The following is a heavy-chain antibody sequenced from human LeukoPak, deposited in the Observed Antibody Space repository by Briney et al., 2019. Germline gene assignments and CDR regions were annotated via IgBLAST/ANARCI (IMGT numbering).Heavy chain of an antibody. V-gene: IGHV3-66*01. D-gene: IGHD3-10*01. Sequence: GGSLRLSCVASGFTVSTNYMNWVRQAPGKGLEWVSVIYSGGSAYYADSVKGRFTISRDNSKNTLYLQMNSLRAEDTAVYYCAREARYYYGSGSYYSDGFDYWGQGTLVAVSS. CDR1: GFTVSTNY. CDR2: IYSGGSA. J-gene: IGHJ4*02. CDR3: AREARYYYGSGSYYSDGFDY.